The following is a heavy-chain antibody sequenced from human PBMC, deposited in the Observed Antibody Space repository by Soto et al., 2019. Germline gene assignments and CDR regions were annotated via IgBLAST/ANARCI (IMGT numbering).Heavy chain of an antibody. J-gene: IGHJ4*02. Sequence: QVQLVESGGGVVQPGRSLRLSCAASGFTFSNYAMHWVRQAPGKGLEWVAAISYDGNNEYYADSVRGRFTISRDNSKNTLYLQINSLRPEDTAVYHCARALAVAGSGPHNWGQGTLVIVSS. CDR3: ARALAVAGSGPHN. V-gene: IGHV3-30-3*01. CDR1: GFTFSNYA. D-gene: IGHD6-19*01. CDR2: ISYDGNNE.